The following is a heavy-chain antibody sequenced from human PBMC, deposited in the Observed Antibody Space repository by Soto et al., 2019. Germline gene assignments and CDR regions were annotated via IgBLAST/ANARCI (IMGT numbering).Heavy chain of an antibody. CDR3: AKSFPTLLDYFDSSGYLFDY. D-gene: IGHD3-22*01. CDR1: GFTFSSYA. Sequence: PGGSLRLSCAASGFTFSSYAMSWVRQAPGKGLEWVSTISGSGGSTYYADSVKGRFTIFRDNSKNTLYLQMKSLRAEDTAVYYCAKSFPTLLDYFDSSGYLFDYWGQGTLVTVSS. CDR2: ISGSGGST. J-gene: IGHJ4*02. V-gene: IGHV3-23*01.